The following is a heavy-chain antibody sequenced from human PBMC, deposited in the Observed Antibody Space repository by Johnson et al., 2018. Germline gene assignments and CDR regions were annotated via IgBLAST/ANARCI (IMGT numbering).Heavy chain of an antibody. CDR2: TRDKSNSYTT. J-gene: IGHJ1*01. V-gene: IGHV3-72*01. D-gene: IGHD3-16*02. CDR1: GFTFSDHY. Sequence: VQLVQSGGGVVQPGRSLRLSCAASGFTFSDHYMDWVRQAPGKGLEWVGRTRDKSNSYTTEYAASVKGRCTISRADSKNSLYLQMNSLITEDTAVYYCVSAPGIIYPYFQHWGQGTLVTVSS. CDR3: VSAPGIIYPYFQH.